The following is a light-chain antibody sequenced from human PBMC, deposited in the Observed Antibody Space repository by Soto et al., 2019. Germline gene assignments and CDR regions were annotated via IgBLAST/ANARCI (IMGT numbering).Light chain of an antibody. Sequence: EIVLTQSPGTLSLSPGARAPLSCSARQSVSRSNLAWYQHKPGQAPRLLIYGTSNRATGIPDRFTGSGSGTDLTLTISSLEPEDFAVYYCEQYGSSPPSITFGQGTRLEIK. CDR3: EQYGSSPPSIT. J-gene: IGKJ5*01. V-gene: IGKV3-20*01. CDR2: GTS. CDR1: QSVSRSN.